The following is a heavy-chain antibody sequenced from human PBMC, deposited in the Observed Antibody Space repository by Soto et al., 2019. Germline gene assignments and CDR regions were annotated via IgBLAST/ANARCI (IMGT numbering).Heavy chain of an antibody. CDR2: ISSTGNTI. D-gene: IGHD2-8*02. Sequence: EVQVVEAGGGVGQPGGSLGLSCAASGFTFSTYSMNWVRQAPGKGLEWVSYISSTGNTIYYPDSVKGRFTISRDTAKKSLYLQMNSRRAEDTAVSYCARSGYFDYWGQGTLVTVSS. CDR1: GFTFSTYS. CDR3: ARSGYFDY. J-gene: IGHJ4*02. V-gene: IGHV3-48*01.